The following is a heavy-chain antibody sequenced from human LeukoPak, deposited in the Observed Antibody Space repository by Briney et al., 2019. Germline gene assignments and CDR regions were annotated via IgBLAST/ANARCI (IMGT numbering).Heavy chain of an antibody. CDR3: ARDPWNDA. Sequence: PGRSLRLSCAASGFTFSSYAMHWVRQAPGKGLEWVAVISYDGSNKYYADSVKGRFTISRDNSKNTLYLQMNSLRAEDTAVYYCARDPWNDAWGQGTLVTVSS. D-gene: IGHD1-1*01. J-gene: IGHJ5*02. V-gene: IGHV3-30*04. CDR2: ISYDGSNK. CDR1: GFTFSSYA.